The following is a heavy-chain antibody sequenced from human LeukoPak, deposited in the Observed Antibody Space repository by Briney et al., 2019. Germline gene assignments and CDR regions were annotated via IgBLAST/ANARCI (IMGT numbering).Heavy chain of an antibody. CDR2: IKQDGGQI. J-gene: IGHJ3*02. D-gene: IGHD2/OR15-2a*01. CDR1: EFTFSSYW. Sequence: GGSLRLSCAASEFTFSSYWMRWVRQAPGKGLEWVANIKQDGGQIYYLDSVKGRFTVSRDNAKNSLYLQMNSLRAEDTAVYYCARDAFEAFDIWGQGTMVTVSS. V-gene: IGHV3-7*03. CDR3: ARDAFEAFDI.